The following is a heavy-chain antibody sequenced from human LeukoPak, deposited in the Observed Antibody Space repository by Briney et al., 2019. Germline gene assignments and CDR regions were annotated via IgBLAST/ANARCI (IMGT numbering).Heavy chain of an antibody. CDR3: ATIQRDHAFDI. Sequence: SETLSLTCTVSGGSISSSYYWGWIRQPPGKGLEWIGSIYYSGSTNYHPSLKSRVTISVDTSKNQFSLKLSSVTAADTAVYYCATIQRDHAFDIWGQGTMVTVSS. CDR1: GGSISSSYY. D-gene: IGHD6-25*01. CDR2: IYYSGST. V-gene: IGHV4-39*07. J-gene: IGHJ3*02.